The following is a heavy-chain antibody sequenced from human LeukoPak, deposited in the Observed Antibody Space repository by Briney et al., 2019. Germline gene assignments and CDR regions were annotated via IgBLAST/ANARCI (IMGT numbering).Heavy chain of an antibody. V-gene: IGHV3-7*01. CDR2: IESNGRER. CDR1: GFTFSNYY. J-gene: IGHJ4*02. CDR3: ARGGGDCTCPAY. D-gene: IGHD2-21*02. Sequence: GESLRLSCVASGFTFSNYYMSWVRQAPGKGLEWVATIESNGRERYNVDSVRGRFTISRDNAKSSLSLQMNTLGVEDTAVYYCARGGGDCTCPAYWGQGTLVTVSS.